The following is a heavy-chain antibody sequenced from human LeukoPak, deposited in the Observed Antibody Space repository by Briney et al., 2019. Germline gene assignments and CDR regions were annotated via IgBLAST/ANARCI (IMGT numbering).Heavy chain of an antibody. Sequence: SETLSLTCTVSGGSVSSGSYYWSWIRQPPGKGLEWIGYIYYSGSTNYNPSLKSRVTISVDTSKNQFSLKLSSVTAADTAVYYCARGMGVDYWGQGTLVTVSS. CDR1: GGSVSSGSYY. CDR3: ARGMGVDY. D-gene: IGHD1-26*01. V-gene: IGHV4-61*01. J-gene: IGHJ4*02. CDR2: IYYSGST.